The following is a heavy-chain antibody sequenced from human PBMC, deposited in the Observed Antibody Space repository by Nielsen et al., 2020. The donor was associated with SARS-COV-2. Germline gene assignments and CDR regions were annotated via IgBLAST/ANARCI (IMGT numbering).Heavy chain of an antibody. CDR2: ISSSSTYI. CDR1: GFTSSTHW. CDR3: ARELGGNGGYSY. D-gene: IGHD3-10*01. Sequence: GGSLRLSCAASGFTSSTHWMNWVRQAPGKGLEWVSSISSSSTYIYYADSVKGRFTISRDNAKKSLYLQMNSLRAEDTAIYYCARELGGNGGYSYWGQGTPVTVSS. J-gene: IGHJ4*02. V-gene: IGHV3-21*01.